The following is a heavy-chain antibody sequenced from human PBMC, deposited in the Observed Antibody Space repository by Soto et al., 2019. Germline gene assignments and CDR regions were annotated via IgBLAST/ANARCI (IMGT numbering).Heavy chain of an antibody. CDR3: AGGRDRGVIPNWFDP. J-gene: IGHJ5*02. CDR1: GYTFTSYD. V-gene: IGHV1-8*01. CDR2: MNPNSGNT. Sequence: GVSVKVSCKASGYTFTSYDINWVRQATGQGLEWMGWMNPNSGNTGYAQKFQGRVTMTRNTSISTAYMELSSLRSEDTAVYYCAGGRDRGVIPNWFDPWGQVTLVTVSS. D-gene: IGHD3-10*01.